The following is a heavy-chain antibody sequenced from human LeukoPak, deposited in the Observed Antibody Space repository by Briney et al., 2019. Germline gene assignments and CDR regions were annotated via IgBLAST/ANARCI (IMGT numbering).Heavy chain of an antibody. CDR1: GYTFTGYY. J-gene: IGHJ4*02. V-gene: IGHV1-2*06. D-gene: IGHD2-15*01. CDR2: INPNSGGT. CDR3: LFYWSGRRATDY. Sequence: ASVKVSCKASGYTFTGYYMHWVRQAPGQGLEWMGRINPNSGGTNYAQKFQGRVTMTRDTSISTAYMELSRLRSDDTAVYYCLFYWSGRRATDYWGQGTLVTVSS.